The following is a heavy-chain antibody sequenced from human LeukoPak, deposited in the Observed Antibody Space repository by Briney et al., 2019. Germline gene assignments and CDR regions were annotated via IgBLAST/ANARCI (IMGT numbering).Heavy chain of an antibody. CDR1: GYTFTSYG. V-gene: IGHV1-18*01. CDR2: ISAYNGNT. D-gene: IGHD2-2*01. CDR3: ARLHPVPTSSTPWFDP. Sequence: ASVKVSCKASGYTFTSYGISWVRQAPGQGLERMGWISAYNGNTNYAQKLQGRVTMTTDTSTSTAYMELRSLRSDDTAVYYCARLHPVPTSSTPWFDPWGQGTLVTVSS. J-gene: IGHJ5*02.